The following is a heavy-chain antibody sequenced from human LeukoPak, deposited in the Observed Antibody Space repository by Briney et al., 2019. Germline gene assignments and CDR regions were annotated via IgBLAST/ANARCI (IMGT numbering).Heavy chain of an antibody. CDR3: ARDTNPKRGYSYSQ. V-gene: IGHV1-69*04. CDR2: IIPILGIA. J-gene: IGHJ4*02. CDR1: GGTFSSYA. Sequence: ASVKVSCKASGGTFSSYAISWVRQAPGQGLEWMGRIIPILGIANYAQKFQGRVTITAGKSTSTAYMELSSLRSEDTAVYYCARDTNPKRGYSYSQWGQGTLVTVSS. D-gene: IGHD5-18*01.